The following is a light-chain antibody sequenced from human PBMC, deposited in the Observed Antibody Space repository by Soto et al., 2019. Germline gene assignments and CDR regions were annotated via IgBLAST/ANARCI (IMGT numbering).Light chain of an antibody. CDR1: QSVSSN. J-gene: IGKJ3*01. CDR3: QQYNNWPPLFT. Sequence: EIVMTQSPATLSVSPGERATLSCRASQSVSSNLAWYQQKPGQAPRLLIYGASTRATGIPARFSGSGSVTEITLPISSLQSEDFAVYYCQQYNNWPPLFTFGPGTKVDIK. V-gene: IGKV3-15*01. CDR2: GAS.